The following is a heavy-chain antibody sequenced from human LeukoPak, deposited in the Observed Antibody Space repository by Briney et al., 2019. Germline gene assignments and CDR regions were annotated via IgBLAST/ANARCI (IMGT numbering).Heavy chain of an antibody. V-gene: IGHV3-15*01. D-gene: IGHD2-15*01. CDR2: IKSKTDGGTT. J-gene: IGHJ6*02. CDR1: GFTFSNAW. CDR3: ARELGYCSGGSCPISYYYYYGMDV. Sequence: GGSLRLSCAASGFTFSNAWMSWVRQAPGKGLEWVGRIKSKTDGGTTDFAAPVKGRFTISRDDSKNTLYLQMNSLRAEDTAVYYCARELGYCSGGSCPISYYYYYGMDVWGQGTTVTVSS.